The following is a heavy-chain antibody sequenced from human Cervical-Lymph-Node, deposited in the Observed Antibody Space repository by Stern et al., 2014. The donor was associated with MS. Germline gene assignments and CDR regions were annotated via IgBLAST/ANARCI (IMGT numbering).Heavy chain of an antibody. V-gene: IGHV4-59*01. D-gene: IGHD4-23*01. CDR2: VSYHGTT. J-gene: IGHJ4*02. CDR1: GGSIRTFS. Sequence: VQLVESGPGLVKPSETLSLTCTVSGGSIRTFSWSWIRQPPGRGLEWIGSVSYHGTTTHSPSLKSRVTMSVDTSKSQLSLRLHSVTAADTAVYYCARHSVGVKDFDSWGQGTLVTVSS. CDR3: ARHSVGVKDFDS.